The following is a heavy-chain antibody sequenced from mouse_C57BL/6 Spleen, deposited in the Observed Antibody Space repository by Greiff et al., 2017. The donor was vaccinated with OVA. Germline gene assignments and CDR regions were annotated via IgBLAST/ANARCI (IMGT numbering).Heavy chain of an antibody. CDR3: ARGVTTGTY. CDR1: GYTFTSYW. V-gene: IGHV1-50*01. CDR2: IDPSDSYT. Sequence: QVQLQQPGAELVKPGASVKLSCKASGYTFTSYWMQWVKQRPGQGLEWIGEIDPSDSYTNYNQKFKGKATLTVDTSSSTAYMQLSSLTSEDSAVYYCARGVTTGTYWGQGTSVTVSS. D-gene: IGHD2-2*01. J-gene: IGHJ4*01.